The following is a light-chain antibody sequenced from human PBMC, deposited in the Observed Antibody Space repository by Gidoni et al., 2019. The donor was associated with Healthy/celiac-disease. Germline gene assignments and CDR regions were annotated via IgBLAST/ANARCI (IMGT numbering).Light chain of an antibody. V-gene: IGKV1-27*01. Sequence: DIHLTQSPSSLSASVGDRVHITCRESQGIINYLDWYQQKPGKVPKLLIYDASTLQSGVPSRFSGSGSGTDFTLTISSMQKEDVATYYCQKYNSANRTFGGGTKVEIK. CDR2: DAS. CDR1: QGIINY. J-gene: IGKJ4*02. CDR3: QKYNSANRT.